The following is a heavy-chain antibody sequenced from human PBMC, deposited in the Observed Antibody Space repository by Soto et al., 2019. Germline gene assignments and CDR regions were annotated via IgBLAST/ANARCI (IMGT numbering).Heavy chain of an antibody. V-gene: IGHV1-2*02. CDR3: AKADSNYAGRFSYYYMDV. CDR1: GDSFNDYY. D-gene: IGHD4-4*01. Sequence: GASVKVSCKTSGDSFNDYYIHWVRQAPGQGLEWMGWINRNDGTTHYSQKFQGRVTMTTDTSTSTAYMELRNLRSDDTAVYYCAKADSNYAGRFSYYYMDVWGTGTMVTVSS. J-gene: IGHJ6*03. CDR2: INRNDGTT.